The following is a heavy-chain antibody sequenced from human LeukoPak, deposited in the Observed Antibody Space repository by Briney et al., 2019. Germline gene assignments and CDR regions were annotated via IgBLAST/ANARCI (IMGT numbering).Heavy chain of an antibody. CDR3: ARARSGYSGYGPFDY. J-gene: IGHJ4*02. D-gene: IGHD5-12*01. Sequence: RGESLKISCKGSGYSFTSYWIGWVRQMPGKGLEWMGIIYPGDSDTRYSPSFQGQVTISADKSISTAYLQWSSLKASDTAMYYCARARSGYSGYGPFDYWDQGTLVTVSS. CDR1: GYSFTSYW. V-gene: IGHV5-51*01. CDR2: IYPGDSDT.